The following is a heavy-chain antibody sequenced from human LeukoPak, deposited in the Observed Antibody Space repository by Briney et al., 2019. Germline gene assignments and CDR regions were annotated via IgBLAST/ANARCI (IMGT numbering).Heavy chain of an antibody. CDR2: VDSDGTGT. CDR3: IRTLIVATSPYMDV. CDR1: GFTFSSYW. D-gene: IGHD5-12*01. J-gene: IGHJ6*03. Sequence: GGSLRLSCAASGFTFSSYWMHWVRQAPGKGLVWVSRVDSDGTGTTYADSVEGRFTISRDNAKNTVYLQMNSLRAEDTAIYYCIRTLIVATSPYMDVWGKGTTVTVSS. V-gene: IGHV3-74*01.